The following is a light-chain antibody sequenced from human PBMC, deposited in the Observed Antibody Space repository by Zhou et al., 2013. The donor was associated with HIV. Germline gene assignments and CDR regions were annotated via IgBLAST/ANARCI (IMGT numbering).Light chain of an antibody. Sequence: DIQMTQSPSTLSASVGDRVTITCRASQSISTWLAWYQQKLGTAPKLLIYKASTLESGVPSRFSGSGSGTEFTLTISSLQPEDFATYYCQQYISYRTFGQGTRVEAK. CDR1: QSISTW. J-gene: IGKJ1*01. CDR3: QQYISYRT. CDR2: KAS. V-gene: IGKV1-5*03.